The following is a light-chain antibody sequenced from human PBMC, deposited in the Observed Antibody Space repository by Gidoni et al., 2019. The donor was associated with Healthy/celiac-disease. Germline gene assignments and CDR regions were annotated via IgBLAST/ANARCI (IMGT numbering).Light chain of an antibody. Sequence: EIVLTQSPATLSLSPGERATLSCRASQSVSSYLAWYQQKPGQAPRLLIYDASNRATGIPARFSGSGSGTDFTLTIISLEPEDFAVYYCQQRSNWPPENTFGGGTKVEIK. V-gene: IGKV3-11*01. CDR2: DAS. CDR1: QSVSSY. J-gene: IGKJ4*01. CDR3: QQRSNWPPENT.